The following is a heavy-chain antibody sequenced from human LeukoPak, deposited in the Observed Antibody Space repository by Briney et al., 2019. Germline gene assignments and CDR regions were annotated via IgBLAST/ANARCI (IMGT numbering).Heavy chain of an antibody. CDR3: AINQAGYCGGGSCYRHEFYYMDV. CDR2: IIPIFGTA. D-gene: IGHD2-15*01. CDR1: GGTFSSYA. Sequence: SVKVSCKASGGTFSSYAISWVRQAPGQGLEWMGGIIPIFGTANYAQKFQGRVTITADKSTSTAYMELSSLRSEDTAVYYCAINQAGYCGGGSCYRHEFYYMDVWGKGTSVTVSS. J-gene: IGHJ6*03. V-gene: IGHV1-69*06.